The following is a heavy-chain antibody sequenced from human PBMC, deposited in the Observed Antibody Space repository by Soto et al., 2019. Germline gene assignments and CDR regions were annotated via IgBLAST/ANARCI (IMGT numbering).Heavy chain of an antibody. CDR3: ARGITMVRGVIYYFDY. V-gene: IGHV4-34*01. CDR2: INHSGST. D-gene: IGHD3-10*01. CDR1: GGSISSYY. Sequence: PSETLSLTCTVSGGSISSYYWSWIRQPPGKGLEWIGEINHSGSTNYNPSLKSRVTISVDTSKNQFSLKLSSVTAADTAVYYCARGITMVRGVIYYFDYWGQGTLVTVSS. J-gene: IGHJ4*02.